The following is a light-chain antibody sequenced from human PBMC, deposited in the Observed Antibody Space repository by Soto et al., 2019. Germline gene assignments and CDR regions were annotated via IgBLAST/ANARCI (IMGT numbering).Light chain of an antibody. CDR2: DAS. CDR3: QQYNSHSPWT. J-gene: IGKJ1*01. V-gene: IGKV1-33*01. Sequence: DIQMTQSPSSLSASVGDRVTITCQASQDIKKFLNWYQQKPGKAPKLLIHDASTLETGVPSRFSGSGSGTDFTFIINSLQPEDFATYYCQQYNSHSPWTFGQGTKVEIK. CDR1: QDIKKF.